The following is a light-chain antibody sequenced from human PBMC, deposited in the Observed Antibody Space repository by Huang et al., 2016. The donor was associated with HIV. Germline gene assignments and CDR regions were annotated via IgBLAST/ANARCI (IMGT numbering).Light chain of an antibody. CDR1: QSLLYTANNKNY. CDR3: QQYHSHPWT. Sequence: DIVMTQSPDSLAVSLGERATIDCKSSQSLLYTANNKNYLDWYQQRPGQPPKVLIYWASTRESGVPDRFSGSGSGTDFTLTISSLQAEDVAIYYCQQYHSHPWTFGQGTKVEIK. V-gene: IGKV4-1*01. J-gene: IGKJ1*01. CDR2: WAS.